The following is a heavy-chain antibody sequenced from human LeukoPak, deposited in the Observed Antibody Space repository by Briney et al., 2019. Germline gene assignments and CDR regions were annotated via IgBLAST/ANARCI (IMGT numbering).Heavy chain of an antibody. CDR3: ARHNDYASLMDV. CDR2: ISYSGIT. CDR1: GVSVTTSSYY. D-gene: IGHD2-2*01. J-gene: IGHJ6*02. V-gene: IGHV4-39*01. Sequence: PSETLSLTCTVFGVSVTTSSYYGAWIRQPPGRGLEWIGSISYSGITYYKPSLRGRVTISGDTAKNQFSLKLSSVTAADTAVYYCARHNDYASLMDVWGQGTTVTVSS.